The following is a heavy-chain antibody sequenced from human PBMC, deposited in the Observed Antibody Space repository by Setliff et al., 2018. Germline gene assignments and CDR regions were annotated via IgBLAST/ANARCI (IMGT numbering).Heavy chain of an antibody. CDR2: IQNSGGI. V-gene: IGHV4-59*01. D-gene: IGHD3-3*01. Sequence: ASETLSLTCNVSGVSISSYYWSWIRQAPGKGLESLGYIQNSGGINYNPSLKSRVTISVDTSTNQFSLKLTSVTAADTAVYYCARLSWNGLRYFGLDVWGQGTTVTVA. CDR1: GVSISSYY. J-gene: IGHJ6*02. CDR3: ARLSWNGLRYFGLDV.